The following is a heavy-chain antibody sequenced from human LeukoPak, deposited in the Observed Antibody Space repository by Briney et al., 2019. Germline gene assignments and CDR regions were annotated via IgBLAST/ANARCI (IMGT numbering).Heavy chain of an antibody. V-gene: IGHV1-18*01. CDR3: ARVGTGTRSFDS. D-gene: IGHD1/OR15-1a*01. J-gene: IGHJ4*02. CDR2: ISAYNGYT. Sequence: ASVKVSCKTSGYTFTTYDINWVRQAPGQGLEWMGRISAYNGYTNYGQKLQGRVTMTTDTSTNTAYMELRSLRSDDPAVYYCARVGTGTRSFDSWGQGTLVTVSS. CDR1: GYTFTTYD.